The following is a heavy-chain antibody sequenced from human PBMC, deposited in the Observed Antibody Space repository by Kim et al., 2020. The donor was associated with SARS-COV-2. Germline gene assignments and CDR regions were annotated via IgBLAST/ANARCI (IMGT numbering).Heavy chain of an antibody. V-gene: IGHV3-23*01. Sequence: GGSLRLSCAASGFTFSSYAMAWVRQGPGKGLEWISGISGSYETTHYADSVKGRFTISRDNSKNTLYLQMNSLRAEDSAVYYCARRIVVPPAAVNGPNDYWGQGTLVTVSS. J-gene: IGHJ4*02. CDR3: ARRIVVPPAAVNGPNDY. CDR2: ISGSYETT. D-gene: IGHD2-2*01. CDR1: GFTFSSYA.